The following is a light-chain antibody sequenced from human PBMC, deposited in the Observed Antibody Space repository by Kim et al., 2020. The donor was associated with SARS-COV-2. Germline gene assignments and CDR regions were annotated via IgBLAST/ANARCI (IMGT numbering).Light chain of an antibody. CDR3: AAWDDSLSGYV. V-gene: IGLV1-47*02. Sequence: GQRHTISCSGSSSNIGSNYVYWYQQLPGTAPNLLIYSNNQRPSGVPDRFSGSKSGTSASLAISGLRSEDEADYYCAAWDDSLSGYVFGTGTKVTVL. CDR1: SSNIGSNY. CDR2: SNN. J-gene: IGLJ1*01.